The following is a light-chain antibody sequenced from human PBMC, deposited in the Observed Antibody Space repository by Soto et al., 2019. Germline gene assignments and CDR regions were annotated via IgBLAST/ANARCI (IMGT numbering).Light chain of an antibody. CDR2: SIS. CDR1: TGAVTSDHY. CDR3: LLYYGGVYV. V-gene: IGLV7-43*01. J-gene: IGLJ1*01. Sequence: QAVVTQEPSLTVSPGGTVTLTCTSSTGAVTSDHYPNWFQQKPGQAPRSLIYSISNRHSWTPAQFSGSLLGAKAALTLSGVQPEDEAEYYCLLYYGGVYVFGTGTKLTVL.